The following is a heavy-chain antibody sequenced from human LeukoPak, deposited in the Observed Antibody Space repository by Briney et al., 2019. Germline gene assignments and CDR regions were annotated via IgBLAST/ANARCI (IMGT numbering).Heavy chain of an antibody. CDR1: GFTFSGSA. CDR2: IRSKANSYAT. CDR3: TRIDDILTGYSDYYYYYMDV. J-gene: IGHJ6*03. V-gene: IGHV3-73*01. Sequence: GGSLRLSCVASGFTFSGSAMHWVRQASGKGLEWVGRIRSKANSYATAYAASVKGRFTISRDDSKNTAYLQMNSLKTEDTAVYYCTRIDDILTGYSDYYYYYMDVWGKGTTVTVSS. D-gene: IGHD3-9*01.